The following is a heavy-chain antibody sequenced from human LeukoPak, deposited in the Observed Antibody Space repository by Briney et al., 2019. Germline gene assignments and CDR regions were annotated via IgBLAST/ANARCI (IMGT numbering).Heavy chain of an antibody. V-gene: IGHV4-39*07. D-gene: IGHD2/OR15-2a*01. CDR1: GGSISSGNYY. CDR2: INHSGST. Sequence: SETLSLTCTVSGGSISSGNYYWSWIRQPPGKGLEWIGEINHSGSTNYNPSLKSRVTISVDTSKNQFSLKLSSVTAADTAVYYCARGVLQPYDYWGQGTLVTVSS. CDR3: ARGVLQPYDY. J-gene: IGHJ4*02.